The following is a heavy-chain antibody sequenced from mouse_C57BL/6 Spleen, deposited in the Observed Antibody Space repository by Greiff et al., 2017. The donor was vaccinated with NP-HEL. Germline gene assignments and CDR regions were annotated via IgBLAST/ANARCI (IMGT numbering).Heavy chain of an antibody. CDR1: GYSITSGYG. D-gene: IGHD1-2*01. CDR2: ISYSGST. Sequence: EVKLQESGPGLVKPSQSLSLTCTVTGYSITSGYGCNWIRQFPGNKLEWMGYISYSGSTNYNPSLKRRISITRDTSKNQFFLQLNSVTTEDTATYYCARTARIKFWGQGTTLPVS. J-gene: IGHJ2*01. CDR3: ARTARIKF. V-gene: IGHV3-2*02.